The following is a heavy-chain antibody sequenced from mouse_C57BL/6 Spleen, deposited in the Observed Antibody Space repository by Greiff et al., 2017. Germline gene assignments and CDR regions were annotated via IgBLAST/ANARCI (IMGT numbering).Heavy chain of an antibody. Sequence: VQLQQPGAELVKPGASVKMSCKASGYTFTSYWITWVKQRPGQGLEWIGDIYPGSGSTNSNEKFKSKATLTVDTSSSTAYMQLSSLTSEDSAVYYCARGHYGSSYDYAMDYWGQGTSVTVSS. J-gene: IGHJ4*01. CDR2: IYPGSGST. CDR3: ARGHYGSSYDYAMDY. D-gene: IGHD1-1*01. CDR1: GYTFTSYW. V-gene: IGHV1-55*01.